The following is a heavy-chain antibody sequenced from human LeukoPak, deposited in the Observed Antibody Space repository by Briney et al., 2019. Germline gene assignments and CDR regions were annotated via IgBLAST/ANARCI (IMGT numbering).Heavy chain of an antibody. CDR1: GGSISTCNYC. D-gene: IGHD1-26*01. CDR3: AKSNGYGIVDI. Sequence: SETLSLTCTVSGGSISTCNYCWGWIRPRPGKGRVWIGNIFYSGSTYYSPSVKRRDTISLDTSRNQFSLKLNSGTAADTAVYYCAKSNGYGIVDIWGQGTMVTVSS. V-gene: IGHV4-39*07. J-gene: IGHJ3*02. CDR2: IFYSGST.